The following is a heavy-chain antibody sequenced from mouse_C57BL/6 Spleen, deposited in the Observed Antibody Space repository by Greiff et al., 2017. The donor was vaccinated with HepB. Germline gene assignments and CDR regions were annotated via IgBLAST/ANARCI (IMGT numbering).Heavy chain of an antibody. CDR3: ALYYDYDGYYAMDY. CDR2: IHPNSGST. CDR1: GYTFTSYW. D-gene: IGHD2-4*01. Sequence: QVQLKQPGAELVKPGASVKLSCKASGYTFTSYWMHWVKQRPGQGLEWIGMIHPNSGSTNYNEKFKSKATLTVDKSSSTAYMQLSSLTSEDSAVYYCALYYDYDGYYAMDYWGQGTSVTVSS. J-gene: IGHJ4*01. V-gene: IGHV1-64*01.